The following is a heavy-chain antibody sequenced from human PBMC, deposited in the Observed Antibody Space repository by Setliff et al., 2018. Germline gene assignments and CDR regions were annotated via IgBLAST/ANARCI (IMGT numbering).Heavy chain of an antibody. D-gene: IGHD3-22*01. CDR2: IKQDVSTK. CDR1: GFSFSRHW. CDR3: VRDDADNYDAFDN. J-gene: IGHJ3*02. Sequence: GESLKISCVVSGFSFSRHWMSWVRQAPGKGLEWVADIKQDVSTKYYLDSVKGRFTISRDNAKRSLYLQMNGLRADDTGVYYCVRDDADNYDAFDNWGQGTLVTVSS. V-gene: IGHV3-7*01.